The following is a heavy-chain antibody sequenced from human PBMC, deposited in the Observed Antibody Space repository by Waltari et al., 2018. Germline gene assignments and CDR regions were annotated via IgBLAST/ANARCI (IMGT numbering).Heavy chain of an antibody. CDR1: GFTFSHDW. V-gene: IGHV3-74*01. J-gene: IGHJ5*01. Sequence: EVQLVESGGALVQPGGSLRLSCSASGFTFSHDWMHGVRQAPGKGMVWVSRINSDGSLTTSADSVKGRFTISRDNAKNTLYLQMNSLRVEDTAVYYCVRGLGDSWGQGTLVTVSS. CDR2: INSDGSLT. D-gene: IGHD3-16*01. CDR3: VRGLGDS.